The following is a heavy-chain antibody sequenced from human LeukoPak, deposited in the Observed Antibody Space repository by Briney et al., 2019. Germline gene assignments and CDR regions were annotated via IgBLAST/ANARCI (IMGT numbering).Heavy chain of an antibody. J-gene: IGHJ4*02. CDR1: GFTFSVYA. V-gene: IGHV3-23*01. CDR3: AKGVSRVPALEY. Sequence: PGGSLRLSCAASGFTFSVYAMTWVRQAPGKGLEWVSTIRVSGGGATYYADSVQGRFTISRDNSKNTLYLQMNSLRAEDTAVYYCAKGVSRVPALEYWGQGTLVTVSS. CDR2: IRVSGGGAT.